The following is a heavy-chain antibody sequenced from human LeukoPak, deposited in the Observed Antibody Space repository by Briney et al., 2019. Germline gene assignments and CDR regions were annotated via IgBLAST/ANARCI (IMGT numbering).Heavy chain of an antibody. Sequence: GSLRLSCAASGFTFSSYGMHWVRQAPGKGLEWVAVIWYDGSNKYYADSVKGQFTISRDNSKNTLYLQMNSLRAEDTAVYYCARVSVVVTASLDYWGQGTLVTVSS. D-gene: IGHD2-21*02. CDR3: ARVSVVVTASLDY. J-gene: IGHJ4*02. CDR2: IWYDGSNK. V-gene: IGHV3-33*01. CDR1: GFTFSSYG.